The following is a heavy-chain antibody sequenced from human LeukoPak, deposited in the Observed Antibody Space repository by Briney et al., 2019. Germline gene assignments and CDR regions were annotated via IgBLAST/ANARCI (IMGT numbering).Heavy chain of an antibody. V-gene: IGHV3-7*01. D-gene: IGHD6-19*01. CDR2: INQKGREK. CDR3: ARDQGAGSDY. CDR1: RFTFNNYW. Sequence: GGSLRLSCTASRFTFNNYWMNWVSQAPGKGLEWVANINQKGREKNYVDSVKGGFTISRDNAQNSRYLHMNTLGDEDTAVYYCARDQGAGSDYWGQGTLVTVSS. J-gene: IGHJ4*02.